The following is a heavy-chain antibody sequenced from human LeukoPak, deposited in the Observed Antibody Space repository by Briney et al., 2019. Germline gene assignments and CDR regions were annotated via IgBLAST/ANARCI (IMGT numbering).Heavy chain of an antibody. V-gene: IGHV3-23*01. Sequence: PGGSLRLSCAASGFTFSSYAMSWVRQAPGKGLEWVSAISGSGGSTYYADSLKGRFTISRDNSKNTLYLQMNSLRAEDTAVYYCAKDLRVYGSGSYYERAFDIWGQGTMVTVSS. D-gene: IGHD3-10*01. CDR2: ISGSGGST. J-gene: IGHJ3*02. CDR3: AKDLRVYGSGSYYERAFDI. CDR1: GFTFSSYA.